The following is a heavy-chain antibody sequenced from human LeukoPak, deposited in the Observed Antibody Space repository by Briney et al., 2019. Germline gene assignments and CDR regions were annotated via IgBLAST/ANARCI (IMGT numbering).Heavy chain of an antibody. CDR3: ARRLSYYFGVDL. CDR2: ISYSGDT. D-gene: IGHD6-19*01. V-gene: IGHV4-39*01. J-gene: IGHJ6*02. CDR1: GGSINNDGYF. Sequence: SETLSLTCTVSGGSINNDGYFWGWIRHSPGKGLEWIGSISYSGDTYYSPAFKSRLSISVEPPKNQFSLKLRSVTAADTAVYHCARRLSYYFGVDLWGHGTTVIVSS.